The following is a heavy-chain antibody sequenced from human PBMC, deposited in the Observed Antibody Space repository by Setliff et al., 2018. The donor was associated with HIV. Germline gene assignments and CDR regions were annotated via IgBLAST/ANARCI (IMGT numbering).Heavy chain of an antibody. V-gene: IGHV4-59*08. CDR3: ARLNQQWLVRDSGSNWFDP. CDR1: GASISSFY. CDR2: IYYSGST. J-gene: IGHJ5*02. D-gene: IGHD6-19*01. Sequence: SETLSLTCTVSGASISSFYWSWIRQPPGKGLDWLGYIYYSGSTNYNPSLKSRVTMSVDTSKNRFSLKLNSVTAADTAVYYCARLNQQWLVRDSGSNWFDPWGQGILVTVSS.